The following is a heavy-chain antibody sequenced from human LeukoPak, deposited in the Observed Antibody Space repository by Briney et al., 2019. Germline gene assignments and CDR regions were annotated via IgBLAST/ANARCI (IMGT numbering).Heavy chain of an antibody. CDR2: INWNSGST. Sequence: GGSLRLSCAASGFTFDDYGMSWVRQAPGKGLEWVSGINWNSGSTGYANSVKGRFTISRDNAKNSLYLQMNSLRAEDTAVYYCARVKYSGSYPHDYWGQGTLVTVSS. CDR3: ARVKYSGSYPHDY. D-gene: IGHD1-26*01. V-gene: IGHV3-20*04. CDR1: GFTFDDYG. J-gene: IGHJ4*02.